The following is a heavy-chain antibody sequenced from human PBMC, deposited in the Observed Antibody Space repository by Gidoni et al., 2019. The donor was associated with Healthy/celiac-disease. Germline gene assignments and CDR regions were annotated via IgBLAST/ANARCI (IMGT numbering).Heavy chain of an antibody. CDR3: ARDGVRRYFDWLSQTRHYYYYYMDV. J-gene: IGHJ6*03. V-gene: IGHV1-46*03. CDR1: GYTFTSYY. CDR2: INPSGGST. D-gene: IGHD3-9*01. Sequence: QVQLVQSGAEVKKPGASVKVSCKASGYTFTSYYMQWVRQAPGQGLEWMGIINPSGGSTSYAQKFQGRVTMTRDTSTSTVYMELSSLRSEDTAVYYCARDGVRRYFDWLSQTRHYYYYYMDVWGKGTTVTVSS.